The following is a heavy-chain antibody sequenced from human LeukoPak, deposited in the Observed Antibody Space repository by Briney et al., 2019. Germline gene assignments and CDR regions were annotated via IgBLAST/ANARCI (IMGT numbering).Heavy chain of an antibody. CDR2: ISSSGSTI. D-gene: IGHD5-12*01. V-gene: IGHV3-11*04. Sequence: PGGSLRLSCAASGFTFSDYYMSWIRQAAGKGLEWVSYISSSGSTIYYADSVKGRFTISRDNAKNSLYLQMNSLRAEDTAVYYCARDTNVDIVATIGYTSYWGQGTLVTVSS. CDR3: ARDTNVDIVATIGYTSY. J-gene: IGHJ4*02. CDR1: GFTFSDYY.